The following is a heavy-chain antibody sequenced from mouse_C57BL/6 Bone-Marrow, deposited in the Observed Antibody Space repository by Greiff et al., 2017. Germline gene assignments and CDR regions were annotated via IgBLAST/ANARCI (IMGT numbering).Heavy chain of an antibody. CDR3: TTDVPFRY. CDR1: GFNIKDDY. Sequence: VQLQQSGAELVRPGASVKLSCTASGFNIKDDYMHWVKQRPEQGLEWIGWIDPENGDTEYASKFQGKATITADTSSNTAYLQLSSLTSEDTAVYYWTTDVPFRYWGQGTTLTVSS. CDR2: IDPENGDT. J-gene: IGHJ2*01. V-gene: IGHV14-4*01.